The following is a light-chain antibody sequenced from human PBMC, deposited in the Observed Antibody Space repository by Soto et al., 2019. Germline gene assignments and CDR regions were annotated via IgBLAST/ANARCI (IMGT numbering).Light chain of an antibody. CDR1: QSVSSY. CDR3: QQRGNWPPYT. V-gene: IGKV3-11*01. J-gene: IGKJ2*01. CDR2: DAS. Sequence: EIVLTQSPATLSLSPGERATLSCRASQSVSSYLAWYQQKPGQAPRPLIYDASNMATGIPARFSGSGSGTDFTLTISSLEPEDFAVYYCQQRGNWPPYTFGQGTKLEIK.